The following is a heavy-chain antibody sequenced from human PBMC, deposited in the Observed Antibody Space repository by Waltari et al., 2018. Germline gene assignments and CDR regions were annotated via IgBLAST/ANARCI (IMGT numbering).Heavy chain of an antibody. CDR1: GFTFSSYS. J-gene: IGHJ4*02. CDR2: ISSGSSTI. CDR3: ARDNDFES. V-gene: IGHV3-48*04. Sequence: EVQLVESGGGLVQPGGSLRLSCEASGFTFSSYSINWVRQAQGKVREWVSYISSGSSTIYDTDSVKGLVTLERDNAKKSLYLHINRLRAEDTAVYYCARDNDFESWGQGTLVTVAS.